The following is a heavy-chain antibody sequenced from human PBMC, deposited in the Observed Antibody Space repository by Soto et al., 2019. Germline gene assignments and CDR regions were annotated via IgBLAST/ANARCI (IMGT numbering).Heavy chain of an antibody. CDR1: GFTFDDYA. V-gene: IGHV3-43D*04. CDR2: ISWDGGST. J-gene: IGHJ6*02. Sequence: GGSLRLSCAASGFTFDDYAMHWVRQAPGKGLEWVSLISWDGGSTYYADSVKGRFTISRDNSKNSLYLQMNSLRAEDTALYYCAKDMSSFVGSRYYGMDVWGQGTTVTVSS. D-gene: IGHD6-13*01. CDR3: AKDMSSFVGSRYYGMDV.